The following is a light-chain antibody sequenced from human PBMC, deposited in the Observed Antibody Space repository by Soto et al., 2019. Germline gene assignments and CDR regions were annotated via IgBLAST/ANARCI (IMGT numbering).Light chain of an antibody. CDR1: SSDVGGYNY. CDR2: EVS. V-gene: IGLV2-14*01. CDR3: SSYTSSSTLV. J-gene: IGLJ2*01. Sequence: QSALTQPASVSGSPGQSITISCTGTSSDVGGYNYVSWYQQHPGKAPKLMIYEVSNRPSGVSNRFSGSKSGNTASLTISGLQDEDEADYYCSSYTSSSTLVFGGGTKL.